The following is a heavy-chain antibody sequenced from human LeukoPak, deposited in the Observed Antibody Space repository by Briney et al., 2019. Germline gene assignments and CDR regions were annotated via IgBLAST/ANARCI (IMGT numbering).Heavy chain of an antibody. CDR3: ARVTGYMIEDYFDY. D-gene: IGHD3-22*01. J-gene: IGHJ4*02. Sequence: SETLSLTCTVSGGYISSYYWSWIRQPPGKGLEWIGYIYYSGSTNYNPSLKSRVTISVKTSKNQFSLKLSSVTAADTAVYYCARVTGYMIEDYFDYWGQGTLVTVSS. CDR2: IYYSGST. CDR1: GGYISSYY. V-gene: IGHV4-59*01.